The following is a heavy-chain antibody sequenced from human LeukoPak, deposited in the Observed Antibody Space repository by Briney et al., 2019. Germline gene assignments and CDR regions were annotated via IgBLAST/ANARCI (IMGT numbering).Heavy chain of an antibody. V-gene: IGHV4-34*01. J-gene: IGHJ3*02. CDR2: INHSGST. Sequence: KPSQTLSLTCALDGPSLGGYYSGSIRQPPGNGLEWLGEINHSGSTNYNPSLKSRVTISVDTSKNQFSLKLSSVTAADTAVYYCARRRRIVGATPGAFDIWGQGTMVTVSS. CDR1: GPSLGGYY. D-gene: IGHD1-26*01. CDR3: ARRRRIVGATPGAFDI.